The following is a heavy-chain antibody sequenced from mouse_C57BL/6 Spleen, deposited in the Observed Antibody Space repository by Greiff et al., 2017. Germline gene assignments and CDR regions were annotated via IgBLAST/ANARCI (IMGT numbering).Heavy chain of an antibody. CDR3: ARWGIYYGNYEAMDY. J-gene: IGHJ4*01. CDR1: GYAFSSYW. V-gene: IGHV1-80*01. CDR2: IYPGDGDT. Sequence: VKLQESGAELVKPGASVKISCKASGYAFSSYWMNWVKQRPGKGLEWIGQIYPGDGDTNYNGKFKGKATLTADKSSSTAYMQLSSLTSEDSAVYFCARWGIYYGNYEAMDYWGQGTSVTVSS. D-gene: IGHD2-1*01.